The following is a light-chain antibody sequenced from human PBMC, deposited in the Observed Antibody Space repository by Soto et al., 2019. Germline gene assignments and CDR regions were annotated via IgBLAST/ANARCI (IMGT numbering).Light chain of an antibody. J-gene: IGKJ4*01. CDR2: DAS. CDR3: QQRSNWPPLT. V-gene: IGKV3-11*01. Sequence: EIVMTQSPATLSVSPGQRATLSCRASQSVTSINLAWYQQKPGQAPRLLIYDASNRATGIPARFSGSGSGTDFTLTISSLEPEDFAVYYCQQRSNWPPLTFGGGTKVEIK. CDR1: QSVTSIN.